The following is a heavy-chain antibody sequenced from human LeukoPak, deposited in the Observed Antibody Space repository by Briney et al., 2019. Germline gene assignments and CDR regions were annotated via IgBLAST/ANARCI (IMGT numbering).Heavy chain of an antibody. J-gene: IGHJ4*02. CDR2: MNPNSGNT. D-gene: IGHD2-2*01. CDR3: ARGLYCSSTSCYRY. Sequence: ASVKVSCKASGYTFTSYDINWVRQATGQGLEWMGWMNPNSGNTGYAQKFQGRVTMTRNASISTAYMELSSLRSEDTAVYYCARGLYCSSTSCYRYWGQGTLVTVSS. V-gene: IGHV1-8*01. CDR1: GYTFTSYD.